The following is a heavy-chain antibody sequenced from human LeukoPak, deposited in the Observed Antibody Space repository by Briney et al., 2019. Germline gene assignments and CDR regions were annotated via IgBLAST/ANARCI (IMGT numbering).Heavy chain of an antibody. CDR2: IYPGDSDT. D-gene: IGHD4-11*01. V-gene: IGHV5-51*01. CDR3: ARHQYSNYVGGVDY. CDR1: GYSFTTYW. Sequence: GESLKISCKGSGYSFTTYWIGWVRQMPGKGLEWMGIIYPGDSDTRYSPSFQGQVTIPADKSTSTAYLQWSSLKASDTAIYYCARHQYSNYVGGVDYWGQGTLVTVSS. J-gene: IGHJ4*02.